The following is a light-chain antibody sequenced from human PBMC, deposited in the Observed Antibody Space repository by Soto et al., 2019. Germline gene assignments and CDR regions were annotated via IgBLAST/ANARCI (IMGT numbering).Light chain of an antibody. CDR2: DVS. Sequence: QSALPQPASVSGSPGQSITISCTGTSSDVGAYNYVSWYQQHPGKAPKLMIYDVSNRPSGVSNRFSGSKSGNTASLTISGLQAEDEADYYCSSYTSTSTLVFGGGTKLTVL. CDR3: SSYTSTSTLV. V-gene: IGLV2-14*01. J-gene: IGLJ2*01. CDR1: SSDVGAYNY.